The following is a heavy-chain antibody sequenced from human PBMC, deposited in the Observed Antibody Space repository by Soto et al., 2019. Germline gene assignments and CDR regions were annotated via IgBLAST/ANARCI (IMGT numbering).Heavy chain of an antibody. CDR3: AKDHRETTVPPPSY. D-gene: IGHD4-17*01. J-gene: IGHJ4*02. CDR1: GFTFSSYG. Sequence: QVQLVESGGGVVQPGRSLRLSCAASGFTFSSYGMHWVRQAPGKGLEWVAVISYDGNNKYYADSVKGRFTISRDNFKNPLYRKRDSRRAEDTVLYYGAKDHRETTVPPPSYGGQGTLATFPS. CDR2: ISYDGNNK. V-gene: IGHV3-30*18.